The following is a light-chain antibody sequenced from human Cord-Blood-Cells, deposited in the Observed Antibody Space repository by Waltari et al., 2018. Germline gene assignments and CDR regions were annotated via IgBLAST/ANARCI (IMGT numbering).Light chain of an antibody. J-gene: IGKJ4*01. Sequence: DIQMTQSPSSLSASVGDRVTITCQASQDISNYLNWYQQKPGKAPKLLIYAASSLQSGVPSRCSGSGSGTDLPRTISSLQPEDFATYYCQQSYSTPRTFGGGTKVEIK. CDR1: QDISNY. V-gene: IGKV1-39*01. CDR3: QQSYSTPRT. CDR2: AAS.